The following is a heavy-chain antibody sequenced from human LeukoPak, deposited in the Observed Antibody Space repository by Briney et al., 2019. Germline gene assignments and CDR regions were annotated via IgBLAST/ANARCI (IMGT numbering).Heavy chain of an antibody. D-gene: IGHD2-15*01. Sequence: GRSLRLSCAASGFTFSSYAMHWVRQAPGKGLEWVAVISYDGSNKYYADSVKGRFTISRDNSKNTLYLQMNSLRAEDTAVYYCATEDSLYYYGMDVWGQGTTVTVSS. CDR1: GFTFSSYA. CDR3: ATEDSLYYYGMDV. J-gene: IGHJ6*02. V-gene: IGHV3-30-3*01. CDR2: ISYDGSNK.